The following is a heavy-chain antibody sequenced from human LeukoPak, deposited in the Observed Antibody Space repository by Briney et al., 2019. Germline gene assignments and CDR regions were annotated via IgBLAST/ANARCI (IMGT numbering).Heavy chain of an antibody. CDR1: GFIFSNCW. D-gene: IGHD4-11*01. V-gene: IGHV3-7*01. J-gene: IGHJ1*01. CDR2: IKTDASDK. CDR3: ATYSTRNAREFQS. Sequence: PGGSLRLSCETSGFIFSNCWMTWVRQAPGKGLEWVANIKTDASDKYYADSVKGRFTISRDNAKMSLYLQMNSLRVEDTAVYYCATYSTRNAREFQSWGQGTLVTVSS.